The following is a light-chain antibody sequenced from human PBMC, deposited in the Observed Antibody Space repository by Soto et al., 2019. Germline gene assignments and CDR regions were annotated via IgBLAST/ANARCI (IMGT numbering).Light chain of an antibody. CDR1: QSVRNNY. J-gene: IGKJ4*01. CDR3: QQYGRSPLT. Sequence: EIVLTQSPDTLSLSPGERATLSCRASQSVRNNYLAWYQQKPGQAPRFLIYDASSRATGIPDRFSGSGSGTNFTLTISRLEPEDFGGYYCQQYGRSPLTFGGGTKVEIK. CDR2: DAS. V-gene: IGKV3-20*01.